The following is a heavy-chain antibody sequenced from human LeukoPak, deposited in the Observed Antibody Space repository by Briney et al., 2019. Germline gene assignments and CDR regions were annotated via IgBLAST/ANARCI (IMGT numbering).Heavy chain of an antibody. Sequence: PSETLSLTCTVSGGSISSYYWSWIRQPPGKGLEWIGYIYTSGTTNYNPSLKSRVTISVDTSKNQFSLKLSSVTAADTAVYYCARHSAAGIPPEYWGQGTLVTVSP. J-gene: IGHJ4*02. CDR2: IYTSGTT. V-gene: IGHV4-4*09. D-gene: IGHD2-2*02. CDR1: GGSISSYY. CDR3: ARHSAAGIPPEY.